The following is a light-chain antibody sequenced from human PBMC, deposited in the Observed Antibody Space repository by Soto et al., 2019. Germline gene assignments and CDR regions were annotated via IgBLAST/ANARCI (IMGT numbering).Light chain of an antibody. CDR1: SSDVGGYNY. V-gene: IGLV2-14*03. J-gene: IGLJ2*01. CDR2: DVS. CDR3: SSYTSSSTRV. Sequence: QSALTQPASVSGSPGQSITISCTGTSSDVGGYNYVSWYQHHPGKAPKLMIYDVSNRPSGVSNRFSGSKSGNTAYLTISGLQAEDEADYYCSSYTSSSTRVLGGGTKVTVL.